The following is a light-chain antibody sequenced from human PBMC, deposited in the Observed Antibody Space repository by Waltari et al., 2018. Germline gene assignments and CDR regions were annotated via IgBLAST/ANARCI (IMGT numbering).Light chain of an antibody. CDR2: DIS. CDR3: TSYTSSHGLV. V-gene: IGLV2-14*03. Sequence: QSALPQPASVSGSPGQAITISCPGTSRDIGGYNYLSWYQQHPGKAPNVVIFDISYRPSGVSSRFSGSKSGNTASLTISGLQAEDEADYYCTSYTSSHGLVFGTGTKVTVL. CDR1: SRDIGGYNY. J-gene: IGLJ1*01.